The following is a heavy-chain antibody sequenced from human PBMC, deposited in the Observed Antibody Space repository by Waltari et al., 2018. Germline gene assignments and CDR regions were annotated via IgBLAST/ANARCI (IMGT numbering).Heavy chain of an antibody. CDR2: INHSGST. D-gene: IGHD3-10*01. V-gene: IGHV4-34*01. CDR3: ARLPMVRGEVSTLGY. J-gene: IGHJ4*02. Sequence: QVQLQQWGAGLLKPSETLSLPCAVYGGSFSGYYWSWTRQPPGKGLEWIGEINHSGSTNYNPSLKSRVTISVDTSKNQFSLKLSSVTAADTAVYYCARLPMVRGEVSTLGYWGQGTLVTVSS. CDR1: GGSFSGYY.